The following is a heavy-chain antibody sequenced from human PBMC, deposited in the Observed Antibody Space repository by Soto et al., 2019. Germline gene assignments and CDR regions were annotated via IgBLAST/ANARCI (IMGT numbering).Heavy chain of an antibody. CDR1: GYTFTSYG. Sequence: QVQLVQSGAEVKKPGASVKVSCKASGYTFTSYGISWVRQAPGQGLEWMGWSSAYNGNTNYAQKPQGRVTMTTDTATITAYMELRSLRSDDTAVYYCARVAAAGKDNWFDPWGQGTLVTVSS. V-gene: IGHV1-18*01. CDR2: SSAYNGNT. D-gene: IGHD6-13*01. J-gene: IGHJ5*02. CDR3: ARVAAAGKDNWFDP.